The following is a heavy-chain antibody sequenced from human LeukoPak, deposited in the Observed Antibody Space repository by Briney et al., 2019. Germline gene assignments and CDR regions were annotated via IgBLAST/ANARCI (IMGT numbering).Heavy chain of an antibody. CDR3: ARPRRGSGWYELDS. D-gene: IGHD6-19*01. J-gene: IGHJ4*02. V-gene: IGHV4-59*08. Sequence: SETLSLTCTVSGGSISSYYWSWIRQPPGKGLEWIGYIYYSGSTNYNPSLKSRVTISVDTSKNQFSLKLTSVTAADAAVYYCARPRRGSGWYELDSWGQGTLVTVSS. CDR1: GGSISSYY. CDR2: IYYSGST.